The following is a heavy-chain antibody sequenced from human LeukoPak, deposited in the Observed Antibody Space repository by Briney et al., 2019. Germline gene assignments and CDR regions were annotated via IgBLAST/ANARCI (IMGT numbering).Heavy chain of an antibody. CDR2: INHSGST. CDR3: ARAGLGHCSSTSCYRHNWFDP. Sequence: SETLSLTCAVYGGSFSGYYWSWIRQPPGKGLEWIGEINHSGSTNYNPSLKSRVTISVDTSKNQFSLKLSSVTAADTAVYYYARAGLGHCSSTSCYRHNWFDPWGQGTLVTVSS. CDR1: GGSFSGYY. D-gene: IGHD2-2*02. V-gene: IGHV4-34*01. J-gene: IGHJ5*02.